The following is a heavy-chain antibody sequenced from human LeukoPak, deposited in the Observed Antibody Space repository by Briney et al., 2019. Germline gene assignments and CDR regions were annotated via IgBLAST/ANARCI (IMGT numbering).Heavy chain of an antibody. CDR3: AKDESQYKPAAITY. CDR1: GFTFSSYA. V-gene: IGHV3-23*01. CDR2: ISGSGGST. D-gene: IGHD2-2*01. Sequence: PGGSLRLSCAASGFTFSSYAMSWVRQAPGKGLEWVSAISGSGGSTYYADSVKGRFTISRDNSKNTLYLQMINLRPEDTAVYYCAKDESQYKPAAITYWGQGTLVTVSS. J-gene: IGHJ4*02.